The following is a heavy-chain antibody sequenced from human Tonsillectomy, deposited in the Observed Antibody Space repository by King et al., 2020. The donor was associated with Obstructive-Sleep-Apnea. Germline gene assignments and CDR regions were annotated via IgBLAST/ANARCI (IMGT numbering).Heavy chain of an antibody. Sequence: QLVQSGAEVKKPGESLKISCKGSGDSFTNYWIGWVRQMPGKGLEWMGIIYPGDSDTRYSPSFQGQVTISADKYIRTAYLQWSSLKASDTAIYYCARRYSVATSFDYWGQGTLVTVSS. CDR2: IYPGDSDT. CDR1: GDSFTNYW. D-gene: IGHD5-12*01. J-gene: IGHJ4*02. V-gene: IGHV5-51*01. CDR3: ARRYSVATSFDY.